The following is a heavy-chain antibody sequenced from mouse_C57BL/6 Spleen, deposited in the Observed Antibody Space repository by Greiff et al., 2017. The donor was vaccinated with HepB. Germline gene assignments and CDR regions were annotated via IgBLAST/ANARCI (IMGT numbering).Heavy chain of an antibody. Sequence: VQLQQPGAELVKPGASVKLSCKASGYTFTSYWMQWVKQRPGQGLEWIGEIDPSDSYTNYNQKFKGKATLTVDTSSSTAYMQLSSLTSEDSAVYYCARCPYYYGSSYWYFDVWGTGTTVTVSS. CDR3: ARCPYYYGSSYWYFDV. V-gene: IGHV1-50*01. D-gene: IGHD1-1*01. CDR2: IDPSDSYT. J-gene: IGHJ1*03. CDR1: GYTFTSYW.